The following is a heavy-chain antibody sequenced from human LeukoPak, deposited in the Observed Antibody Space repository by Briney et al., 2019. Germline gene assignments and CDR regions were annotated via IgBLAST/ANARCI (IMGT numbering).Heavy chain of an antibody. V-gene: IGHV3-7*04. CDR2: MKHDGSEE. CDR1: GFTFNGYW. J-gene: IGHJ4*02. Sequence: GGSLRLSCIVSGFTFNGYWMSWVRQAPGRGLERVANMKHDGSEEDYVDSVKGRFTISRDNAKNSLFLQMSSLRAEDTAVYYCARAKWDLLRPATPAFDYWGQGTQVTVSS. CDR3: ARAKWDLLRPATPAFDY. D-gene: IGHD1-26*01.